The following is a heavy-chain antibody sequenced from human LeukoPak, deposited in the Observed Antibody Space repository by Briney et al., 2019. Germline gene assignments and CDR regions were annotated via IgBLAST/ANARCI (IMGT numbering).Heavy chain of an antibody. D-gene: IGHD2-21*01. CDR1: GDSISSYY. V-gene: IGHV4-59*01. CDR2: IYYSGST. Sequence: SETLSLTCTVSGDSISSYYWTWIRQPPGKGLEWIGYIYYSGSTNYNPSLKIRVTMSVDTSKNQFSLKLSSVTAADTAMYYCARGLSGYSGGDDAFDIWGQGTMAAVSS. J-gene: IGHJ3*02. CDR3: ARGLSGYSGGDDAFDI.